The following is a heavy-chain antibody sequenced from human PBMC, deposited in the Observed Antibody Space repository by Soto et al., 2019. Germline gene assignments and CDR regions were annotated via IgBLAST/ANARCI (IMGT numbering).Heavy chain of an antibody. CDR3: ARARGYCSGGSCHAYAFDI. D-gene: IGHD2-15*01. J-gene: IGHJ3*02. Sequence: GGSLRLSCAASGFTFSSYSMNWVRQAPGKGLEWVSSISSSSSYIYYADSVEGRFTISRDNAKNSLYLQMNSLRAEDTAVYYCARARGYCSGGSCHAYAFDIWGQGTMVTVSS. CDR1: GFTFSSYS. CDR2: ISSSSSYI. V-gene: IGHV3-21*01.